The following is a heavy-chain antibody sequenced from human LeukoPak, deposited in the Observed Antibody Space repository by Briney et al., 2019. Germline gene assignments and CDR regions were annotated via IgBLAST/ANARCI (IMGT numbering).Heavy chain of an antibody. V-gene: IGHV4-34*01. CDR1: GGSLNGYY. CDR2: INHSGTT. CDR3: ARVPLRFLEPFDF. J-gene: IGHJ4*02. Sequence: SETLSLTCSVYGGSLNGYYWSWIRQPPGKGLEWSGEINHSGTTNYNPSLKSRVTMSLDTSKNQFSLRLNSVTAADMAVYYCARVPLRFLEPFDFWGQGTLVTVSS. D-gene: IGHD3-3*01.